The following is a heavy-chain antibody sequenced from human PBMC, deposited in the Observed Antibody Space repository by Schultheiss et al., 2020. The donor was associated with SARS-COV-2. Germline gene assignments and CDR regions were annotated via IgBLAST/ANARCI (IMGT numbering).Heavy chain of an antibody. CDR3: ARRKREWLDHGVDY. CDR1: GVSVSTYC. V-gene: IGHV4-59*08. Sequence: SQTLSLTCTVSGVSVSTYCWNWIRQPPGKGLEWIGFIHDSGITNYNPSLKSRLTISIDTSKNHFSLKLSSVTAADTAVYYCARRKREWLDHGVDYWGQGTLVTVSS. D-gene: IGHD6-19*01. CDR2: IHDSGIT. J-gene: IGHJ4*02.